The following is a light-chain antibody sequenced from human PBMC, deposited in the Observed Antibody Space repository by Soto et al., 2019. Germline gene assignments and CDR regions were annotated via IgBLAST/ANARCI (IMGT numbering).Light chain of an antibody. CDR1: QSVSSD. V-gene: IGKV3-11*01. CDR3: QQRSKFLWT. J-gene: IGKJ1*01. Sequence: EIVLTQSPATLSFSPGERATLSCRASQSVSSDLAWYQQKPGQAPRLLMYDTYNRATGIAARFSGSGSGTDFTLTISRLEPEAVVVYYCQQRSKFLWTFGQGTKVEIK. CDR2: DTY.